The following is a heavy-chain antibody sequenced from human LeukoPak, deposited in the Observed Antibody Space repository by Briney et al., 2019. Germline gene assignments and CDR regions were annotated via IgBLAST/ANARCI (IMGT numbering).Heavy chain of an antibody. Sequence: GGSLTLSCAASGFTFSYYTMSWVRQAPGTGLEWVSSISSTGSSIYYADSVKGRFTISRDNAKNSLYLQMSSLRVEDTAVYYCARDDVAWNDVHWFDPWGQGTLVTVSS. V-gene: IGHV3-21*01. D-gene: IGHD1-1*01. CDR2: ISSTGSSI. CDR1: GFTFSYYT. J-gene: IGHJ5*02. CDR3: ARDDVAWNDVHWFDP.